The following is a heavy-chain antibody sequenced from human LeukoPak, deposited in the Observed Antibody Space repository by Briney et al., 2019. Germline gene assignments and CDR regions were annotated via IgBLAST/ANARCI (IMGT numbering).Heavy chain of an antibody. CDR1: GGSISSTGYY. V-gene: IGHV4-39*07. CDR3: ARVDSYSYVIDN. J-gene: IGHJ4*02. CDR2: IYYSGST. D-gene: IGHD5-18*01. Sequence: TPSETLSLTCTVSGGSISSTGYYWGWIRQPPGKGLEWIGSIYYSGSTYYNPSLKSRVTISVDRSRNQFSLKLSSVTAADTAVYYCARVDSYSYVIDNWGQGTLVTVSS.